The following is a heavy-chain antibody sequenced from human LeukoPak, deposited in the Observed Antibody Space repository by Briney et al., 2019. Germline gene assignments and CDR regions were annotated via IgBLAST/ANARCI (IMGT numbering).Heavy chain of an antibody. CDR1: GFTFSTYG. Sequence: PGGSLRLSCAASGFTFSTYGMHWVRQAPGKGLEWVAVISLDGSGKQYVDSVKGRFTISRDNSKNTLYLQMNNMRSEDTAVYYCAKEYGDFRGFDFWGQGTLVTVSS. J-gene: IGHJ4*02. V-gene: IGHV3-30*18. D-gene: IGHD4-17*01. CDR3: AKEYGDFRGFDF. CDR2: ISLDGSGK.